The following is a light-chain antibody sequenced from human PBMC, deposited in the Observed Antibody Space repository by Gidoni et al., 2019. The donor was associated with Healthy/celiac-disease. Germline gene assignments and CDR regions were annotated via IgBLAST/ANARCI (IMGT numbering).Light chain of an antibody. Sequence: DLQITQSPSSLSASVGDRVTITCRASQSISSYLNWYQQKPGKAPKLLIYAASSLQSGVPSRFSDSGSGTDFTLTISSLQPEDFATYYCQQSYSTPMYTFGQGTKLEIK. V-gene: IGKV1-39*01. J-gene: IGKJ2*01. CDR2: AAS. CDR1: QSISSY. CDR3: QQSYSTPMYT.